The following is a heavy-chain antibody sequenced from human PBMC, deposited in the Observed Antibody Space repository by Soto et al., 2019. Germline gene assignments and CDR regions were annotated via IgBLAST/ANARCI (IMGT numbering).Heavy chain of an antibody. Sequence: EVQLVESGGGLVQPGGSRRLSCTASGFTFSSYSIIWVRQAPGKGLEWVSYISGTGRTIYYADSVKGRFTISRDNAKNSLQLQMNSLRAEDTAVYYCARLDSPAHPIDYWGQGTLVTVSS. CDR1: GFTFSSYS. V-gene: IGHV3-48*01. J-gene: IGHJ4*02. CDR2: ISGTGRTI. CDR3: ARLDSPAHPIDY. D-gene: IGHD5-18*01.